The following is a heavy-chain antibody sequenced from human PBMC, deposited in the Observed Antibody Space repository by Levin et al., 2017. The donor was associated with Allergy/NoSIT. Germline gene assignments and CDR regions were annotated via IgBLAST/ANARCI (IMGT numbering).Heavy chain of an antibody. J-gene: IGHJ4*02. V-gene: IGHV3-43*01. CDR3: AGAHDYGDLSLLGY. Sequence: GESLKISCAASGFTFDDYTMHWVRQAPGKGLEWVSLISWDGGSTYYADSVKGRFTISRDNSKNSLYLQMNSLRTEDTALYYCAGAHDYGDLSLLGYWGQGTLVTVSS. CDR2: ISWDGGST. CDR1: GFTFDDYT. D-gene: IGHD4-17*01.